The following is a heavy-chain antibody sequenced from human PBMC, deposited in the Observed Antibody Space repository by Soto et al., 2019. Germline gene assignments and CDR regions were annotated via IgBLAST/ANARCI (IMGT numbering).Heavy chain of an antibody. CDR1: GYNFTRND. V-gene: IGHV1-3*01. CDR2: INAGNGDT. Sequence: QVQLVQSGAEVKKPGASVKVSFKTSGYNFTRNDIHWVRKAPGQRLEWIGKINAGNGDTKYSEKFQGRVTITRDTSASAAYMELSTLGSEDTSIYYCARSETDYSTFDYWGQGTLVTVSS. J-gene: IGHJ4*02. D-gene: IGHD3-9*01. CDR3: ARSETDYSTFDY.